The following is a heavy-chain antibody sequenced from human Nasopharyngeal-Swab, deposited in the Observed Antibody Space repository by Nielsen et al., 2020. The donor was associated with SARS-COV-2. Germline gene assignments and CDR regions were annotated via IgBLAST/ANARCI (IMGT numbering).Heavy chain of an antibody. Sequence: GESLKISCAASGFTFSDYYMSWIRQAPGKGLEWVAVISYDGSNKYYADSVKGRFTISRDNSKNTLYLQMNSLRAEDTAVYYCAAEATGTDAFDIWGQGTMVTVSS. V-gene: IGHV3-30*03. CDR3: AAEATGTDAFDI. J-gene: IGHJ3*02. CDR1: GFTFSDYY. CDR2: ISYDGSNK. D-gene: IGHD6-13*01.